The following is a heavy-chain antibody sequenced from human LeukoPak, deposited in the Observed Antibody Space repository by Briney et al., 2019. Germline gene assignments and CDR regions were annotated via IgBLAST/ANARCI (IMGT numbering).Heavy chain of an antibody. Sequence: ASVKVSCKASGYSFNSYAMHWVRQAPGQRLEWMGWINVGNGNIKDSQKFQGRVTITRDTSASTAYMELSSLRYEDTAVYYCASTVIAGGYGMDVWGQGTTVTVSS. V-gene: IGHV1-3*01. D-gene: IGHD4-17*01. CDR1: GYSFNSYA. CDR2: INVGNGNI. J-gene: IGHJ6*02. CDR3: ASTVIAGGYGMDV.